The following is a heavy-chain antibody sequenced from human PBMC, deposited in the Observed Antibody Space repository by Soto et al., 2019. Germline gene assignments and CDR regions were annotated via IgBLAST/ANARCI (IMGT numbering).Heavy chain of an antibody. CDR2: IYYSGST. CDR1: GGSVSSGSYY. CDR3: AWSGYLSIYYFDY. D-gene: IGHD3-3*01. V-gene: IGHV4-61*01. Sequence: SETLSLTCTVSGGSVSSGSYYWSWIRQPPGKGLEWIGYIYYSGSTNYNPSLKSRVTISVDTSKNQFSLKLSSVTAADTAVYHCAWSGYLSIYYFDYWGQGTLVTVSS. J-gene: IGHJ4*02.